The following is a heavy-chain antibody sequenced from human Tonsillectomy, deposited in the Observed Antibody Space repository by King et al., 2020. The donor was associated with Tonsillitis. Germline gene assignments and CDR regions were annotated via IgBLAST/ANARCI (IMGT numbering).Heavy chain of an antibody. D-gene: IGHD3-3*01. J-gene: IGHJ5*02. Sequence: VQLVQSGAEVKKPEASVKVSCKATGYTLSAYYLHWVRQAPGQGLEWMGWINPYSGDTNLAQKFQGRVTMTRDTATSTAYMELSRQRSDDTAVYYCARGRFLEWLPSENWFDPWGQGTLVTVSS. CDR1: GYTLSAYY. CDR2: INPYSGDT. CDR3: ARGRFLEWLPSENWFDP. V-gene: IGHV1-2*02.